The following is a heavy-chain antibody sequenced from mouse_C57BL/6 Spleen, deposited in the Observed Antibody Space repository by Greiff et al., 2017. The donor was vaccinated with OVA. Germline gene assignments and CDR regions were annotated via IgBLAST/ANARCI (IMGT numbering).Heavy chain of an antibody. CDR1: GYAFSSYW. Sequence: QVQLQQSGAELVKPGASVKISCKASGYAFSSYWMNWVKQRPGKGLEWIGQIYPGDGDTNYNGKFKGKATLTADKSSSTAYMQLSSLTSEDSAVYFCARFMITGNYFDYWGQGTTLTVSS. V-gene: IGHV1-80*01. CDR3: ARFMITGNYFDY. CDR2: IYPGDGDT. J-gene: IGHJ2*01. D-gene: IGHD2-4*01.